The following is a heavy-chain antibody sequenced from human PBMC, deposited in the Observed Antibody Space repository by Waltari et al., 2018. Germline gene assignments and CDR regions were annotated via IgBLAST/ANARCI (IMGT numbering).Heavy chain of an antibody. V-gene: IGHV3-73*01. Sequence: AEMVESGVDVVQPGRSLNISGSAALFVLRDPATHWVRQAPGKGLEWVGRIRTRTNNYATAYGASVKGRFTISRDDSRNVAYLQMNSLKPEDTALYYCSRHDPLDYWGQGTLVTVSS. CDR2: IRTRTNNYAT. CDR1: LFVLRDPA. J-gene: IGHJ4*02. CDR3: SRHDPLDY.